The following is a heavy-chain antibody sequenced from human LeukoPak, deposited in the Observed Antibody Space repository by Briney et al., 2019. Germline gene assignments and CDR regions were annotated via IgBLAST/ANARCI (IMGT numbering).Heavy chain of an antibody. CDR2: IHYTGST. Sequence: SETLSLTCTVSGGSISSSSYYWGWIRQPPGEGLEWIGIIHYTGSTYYNPSLKSRVTISVDTSKNQFSLKLSSVTAADTAVYYCARDTAIAAGPDAFDIWGQGTMVTVSS. CDR1: GGSISSSSYY. D-gene: IGHD6-13*01. J-gene: IGHJ3*02. V-gene: IGHV4-39*07. CDR3: ARDTAIAAGPDAFDI.